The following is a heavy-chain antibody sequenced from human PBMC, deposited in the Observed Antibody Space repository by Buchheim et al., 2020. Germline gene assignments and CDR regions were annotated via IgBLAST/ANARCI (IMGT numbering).Heavy chain of an antibody. J-gene: IGHJ4*02. CDR3: ARDLCSGGSCYSNDY. V-gene: IGHV3-48*01. Sequence: EVQLVESGGGLVQPGGSLRLSCGASGFTLSNHNINWVRQAPGKGLEWVSFISSSSGPIYYADSVKGRFTISRDSAKKSLYLQMNSLRAEDTAVYYCARDLCSGGSCYSNDYWGQGTL. CDR2: ISSSSGPI. D-gene: IGHD2-15*01. CDR1: GFTLSNHN.